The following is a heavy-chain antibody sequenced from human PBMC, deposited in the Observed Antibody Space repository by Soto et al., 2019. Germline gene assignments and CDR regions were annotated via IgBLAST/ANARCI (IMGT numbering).Heavy chain of an antibody. CDR2: LDQGGGEK. Sequence: GGSLRLSCAASGFTFRSHGMHLVRQAPGKGLEWVHNLDQGGGEKHYGDSVKRRFTISRENAKNSLHIQMNSLRAEGTGVYYCARGGYWFDPWGQGTLVTVSS. V-gene: IGHV3-7*03. J-gene: IGHJ5*02. D-gene: IGHD2-15*01. CDR3: ARGGYWFDP. CDR1: GFTFRSHG.